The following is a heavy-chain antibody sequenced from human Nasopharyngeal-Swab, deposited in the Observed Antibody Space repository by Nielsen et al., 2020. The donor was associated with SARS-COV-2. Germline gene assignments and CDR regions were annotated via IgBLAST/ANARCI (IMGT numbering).Heavy chain of an antibody. CDR3: MITHGY. Sequence: ASVKVSCKASGHTFTNYLLHWVRKAPGQGLEWMGLMNTDGNSATYAQTFQGRVTMTRDTSTSTVYMELSTLKSEDTAVYYCMITHGYWGQGTLVSVSS. CDR2: MNTDGNSA. J-gene: IGHJ4*02. V-gene: IGHV1-46*01. D-gene: IGHD3-16*01. CDR1: GHTFTNYL.